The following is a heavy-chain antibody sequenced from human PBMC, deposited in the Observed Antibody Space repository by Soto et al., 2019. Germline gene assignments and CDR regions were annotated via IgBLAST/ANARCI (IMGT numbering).Heavy chain of an antibody. CDR3: ARVANYYYMDV. V-gene: IGHV1-3*01. CDR1: VYTLTSYA. J-gene: IGHJ6*03. Sequence: GASVTVSCKASVYTLTSYAMHWVRQAPGQRLEWMGWINAGNGNTKYSQKFQGRVTITRDTSASTAYMELSSLRSEDTAVYYCARVANYYYMDVWGKGTTVTVSS. CDR2: INAGNGNT.